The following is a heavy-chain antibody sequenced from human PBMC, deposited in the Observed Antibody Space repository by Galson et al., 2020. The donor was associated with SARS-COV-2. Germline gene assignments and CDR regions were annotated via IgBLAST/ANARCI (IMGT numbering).Heavy chain of an antibody. V-gene: IGHV3-74*01. D-gene: IGHD2-2*01. CDR2: INSDASGT. Sequence: PGGSLRLSCAASGFTFSSYWMHWVRQAPGKGLVWISRINSDASGTSYADSVKGRFTISRDNAKNTLYLQMNSLRAEDTAMYYCATVGYCSTTSCYGAGYYYYGMDVWGQGTTVTVSS. J-gene: IGHJ6*02. CDR3: ATVGYCSTTSCYGAGYYYYGMDV. CDR1: GFTFSSYW.